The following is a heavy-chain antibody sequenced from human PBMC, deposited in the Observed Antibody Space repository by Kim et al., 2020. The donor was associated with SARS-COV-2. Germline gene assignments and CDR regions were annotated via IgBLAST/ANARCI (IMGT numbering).Heavy chain of an antibody. Sequence: NPTYAQGFTGRFVFSLDTSVSTAYLQISSLKAEDTAVYYCARADNHKSGYWGQGTLVTVSS. CDR3: ARADNHKSGY. D-gene: IGHD1-1*01. CDR2: NP. J-gene: IGHJ4*02. V-gene: IGHV7-4-1*02.